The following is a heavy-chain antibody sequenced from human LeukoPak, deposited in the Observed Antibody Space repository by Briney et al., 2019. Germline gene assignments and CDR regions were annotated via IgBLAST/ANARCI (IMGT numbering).Heavy chain of an antibody. CDR2: ISITGGTT. CDR1: GFTFSNSE. Sequence: GGSLRLSCAASGFTFSNSEMNWVRQAPGKGLEWLSFISITGGTTHYAVSVKGRFTISRDNAQSSLFLQMNNLRAEDTAVYYCGRLTAYYSDHWGQGTLVTVSS. V-gene: IGHV3-48*03. CDR3: GRLTAYYSDH. J-gene: IGHJ4*02.